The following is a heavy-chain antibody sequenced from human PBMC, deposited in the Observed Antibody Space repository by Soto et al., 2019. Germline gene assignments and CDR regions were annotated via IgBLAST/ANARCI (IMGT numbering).Heavy chain of an antibody. CDR2: IYYSGST. Sequence: SETLSLTCTVAGGSISSYYWSWIRQPPGKGLEWIGYIYYSGSTNYNPSLKSRVTISVDTSKNQFSLKLSSVTAADTAVYYCLGGFWSGYYDYWGQGTLVTVSS. CDR3: LGGFWSGYYDY. V-gene: IGHV4-59*01. J-gene: IGHJ4*02. D-gene: IGHD3-3*01. CDR1: GGSISSYY.